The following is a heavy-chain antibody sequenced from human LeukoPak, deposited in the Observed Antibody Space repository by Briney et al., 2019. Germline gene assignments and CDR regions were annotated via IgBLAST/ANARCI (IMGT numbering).Heavy chain of an antibody. CDR3: AKGRYSSGVPGPFDY. CDR1: GFTFSSSW. J-gene: IGHJ4*02. V-gene: IGHV3-33*06. Sequence: GGSLRLSCAASGFTFSSSWMSWVRQAPGKGLEWVAVIWYDGSNKYYADSVKGRFTISRDNSKNTPYLQMNSLRAEDTAVYYCAKGRYSSGVPGPFDYWGQGTLVTVSS. D-gene: IGHD6-19*01. CDR2: IWYDGSNK.